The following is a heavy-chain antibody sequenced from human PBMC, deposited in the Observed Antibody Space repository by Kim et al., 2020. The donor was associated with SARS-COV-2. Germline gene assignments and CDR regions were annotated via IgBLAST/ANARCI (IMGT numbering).Heavy chain of an antibody. CDR2: ISGDGGST. CDR1: GFTFDDYA. CDR3: AKAIKNYYDSSGYDYYYGMDV. Sequence: GGSLRLSCAASGFTFDDYAMHWVRQAPGKGLEWVSLISGDGGSTYYADSVKGRFTISRDNSKNSLYLQMNSLRTEDTALYYCAKAIKNYYDSSGYDYYYGMDVWGQGTTVTVSS. D-gene: IGHD3-22*01. J-gene: IGHJ6*02. V-gene: IGHV3-43*02.